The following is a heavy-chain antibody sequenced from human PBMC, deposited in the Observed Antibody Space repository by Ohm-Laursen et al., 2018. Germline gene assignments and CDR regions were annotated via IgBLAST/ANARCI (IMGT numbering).Heavy chain of an antibody. D-gene: IGHD6-19*01. CDR1: GGSISSYY. J-gene: IGHJ3*02. CDR3: ARFRAVAGDLDDAFDI. V-gene: IGHV4-59*12. CDR2: IYYSGST. Sequence: GTLSLTCTVSGGSISSYYWSWIRQPPGKGLEWIGYIYYSGSTNYNPSLKSRVTISVDTSKNQFSLKLSSVTAADTAVYYCARFRAVAGDLDDAFDIWGQGTMVTVSS.